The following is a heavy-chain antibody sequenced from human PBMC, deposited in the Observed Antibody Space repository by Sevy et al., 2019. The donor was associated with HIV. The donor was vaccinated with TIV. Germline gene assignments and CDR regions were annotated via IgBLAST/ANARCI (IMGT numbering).Heavy chain of an antibody. CDR2: FDPEDGET. D-gene: IGHD3-22*01. CDR3: ATAREYYQDSSGYLDF. CDR1: GYTLTGLS. J-gene: IGHJ4*02. V-gene: IGHV1-24*01. Sequence: ASVKVSCKVSGYTLTGLSMHWVRRAPGKGLEWIGRFDPEDGETIYAQNFQGRVTLTEDTSRDTAYMELSSLRYEDTAVYYCATAREYYQDSSGYLDFWGQGTLVTVSS.